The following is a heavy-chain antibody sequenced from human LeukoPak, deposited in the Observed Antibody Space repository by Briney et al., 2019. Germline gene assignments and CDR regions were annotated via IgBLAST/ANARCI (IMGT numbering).Heavy chain of an antibody. Sequence: PSETLSLTCAVSGYSISSGYYWGWIRQPPGKGLEWIGSIYHSGSIYYNPSLKSRVTISVDTSKNQFSLKLSSVTAADTAVYYCARLGYCSSTSCFPWGQGTLVTVSS. V-gene: IGHV4-38-2*01. CDR3: ARLGYCSSTSCFP. J-gene: IGHJ5*02. D-gene: IGHD2-2*01. CDR1: GYSISSGYY. CDR2: IYHSGSI.